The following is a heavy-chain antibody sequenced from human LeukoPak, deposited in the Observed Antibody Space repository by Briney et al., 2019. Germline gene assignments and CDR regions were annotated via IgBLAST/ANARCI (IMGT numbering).Heavy chain of an antibody. CDR2: INSDGSTT. J-gene: IGHJ4*02. V-gene: IGHV3-74*01. D-gene: IGHD1-26*01. Sequence: GGSLRLSCAASGFTFSSHWMHWVRQAPEKGLVWVSRINSDGSTTTYADSVKGRFTISRDNANNTAYLQMNSLKTEDTAVYYCTRHDRRQWEVVYDYWGQGTLVTVSS. CDR1: GFTFSSHW. CDR3: TRHDRRQWEVVYDY.